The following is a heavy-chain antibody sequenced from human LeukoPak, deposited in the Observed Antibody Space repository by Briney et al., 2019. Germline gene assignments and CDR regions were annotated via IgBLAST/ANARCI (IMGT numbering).Heavy chain of an antibody. Sequence: SETLSLTCTVSGGSISSSSYYWGWIRQPPGKGLEWIGSIYYGGSAYYNPSLKSRVTISVDTSKNQFSLKLSSVTAADTAVYYCARVSIFGGGIDYWGQGTLVTVSS. V-gene: IGHV4-39*07. CDR3: ARVSIFGGGIDY. CDR1: GGSISSSSYY. CDR2: IYYGGSA. D-gene: IGHD3-3*01. J-gene: IGHJ4*02.